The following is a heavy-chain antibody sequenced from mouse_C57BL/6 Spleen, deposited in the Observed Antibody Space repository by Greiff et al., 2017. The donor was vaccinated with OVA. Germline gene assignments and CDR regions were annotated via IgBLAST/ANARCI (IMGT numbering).Heavy chain of an antibody. Sequence: VQLQQSGAELVRPGASVKLSCTASGFNIKDDYMHWVKQRPEQGLEWIGWIDPENGDTEYASKFQGKATITADTSSNTAYLQLSSLTSEDTAVYYCTAGEAAQATGYWGQGTTLTVSS. CDR1: GFNIKDDY. J-gene: IGHJ2*01. V-gene: IGHV14-4*01. CDR3: TAGEAAQATGY. CDR2: IDPENGDT. D-gene: IGHD3-2*02.